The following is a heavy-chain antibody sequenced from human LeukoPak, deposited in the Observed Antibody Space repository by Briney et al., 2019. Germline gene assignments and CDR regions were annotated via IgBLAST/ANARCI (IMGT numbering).Heavy chain of an antibody. CDR2: IYNSETT. CDR1: GDSISSYY. J-gene: IGHJ6*02. D-gene: IGHD4-11*01. Sequence: SETLSLTCTVSGDSISSYYWSWIRQPPGKGLEWIGYIYNSETTNYNPSLESRVTISEDTSRNQFSLMLTSVTAPDTAVYYCARVVYSHYWPEGMDVWGQGTTVTVSS. V-gene: IGHV4-59*01. CDR3: ARVVYSHYWPEGMDV.